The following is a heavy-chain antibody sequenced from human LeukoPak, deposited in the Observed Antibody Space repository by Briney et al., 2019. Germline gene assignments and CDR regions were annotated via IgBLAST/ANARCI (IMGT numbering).Heavy chain of an antibody. CDR3: AKDVGTTSDYFDY. J-gene: IGHJ4*02. Sequence: GGSLRLFCAASGFTLSNYAMGWVRQAPGKGLEWVSTMTTNTGTYYADSVKGRFSISRETSKNTLYLQMNSLRGDDTAVYYCAKDVGTTSDYFDYWGQGTLVTVSS. V-gene: IGHV3-23*01. CDR2: MTTNTGT. D-gene: IGHD1-26*01. CDR1: GFTLSNYA.